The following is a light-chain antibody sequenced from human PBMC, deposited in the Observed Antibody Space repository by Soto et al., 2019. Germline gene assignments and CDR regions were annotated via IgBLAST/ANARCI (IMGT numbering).Light chain of an antibody. Sequence: QLVLTQPPSVSGTPGQRVTISCSGSSSNIGSNTVNWYQQLPGTAPKLLIYNNNQRPSGVPDRFSGSKSGTSASLAISGLQSEDEADCYCAAWDDSLNGWVFGGGTKLTVL. V-gene: IGLV1-44*01. CDR3: AAWDDSLNGWV. CDR1: SSNIGSNT. J-gene: IGLJ3*02. CDR2: NNN.